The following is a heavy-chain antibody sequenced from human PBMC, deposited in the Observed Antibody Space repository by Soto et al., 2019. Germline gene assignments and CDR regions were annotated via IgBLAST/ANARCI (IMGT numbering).Heavy chain of an antibody. J-gene: IGHJ4*02. CDR1: GFNFSSYA. Sequence: EVQLLESGGRLIQPGGSRRLSCAASGFNFSSYAMSWFRQAPGKGPEWVAGITTSGDRSGYADSVKGRFTVSRDNSQNTMYLQLNSLRGDDTAIYYCARGLEAGYYFAYWGQGTLVTVSS. D-gene: IGHD3-22*01. CDR2: ITTSGDRS. CDR3: ARGLEAGYYFAY. V-gene: IGHV3-23*01.